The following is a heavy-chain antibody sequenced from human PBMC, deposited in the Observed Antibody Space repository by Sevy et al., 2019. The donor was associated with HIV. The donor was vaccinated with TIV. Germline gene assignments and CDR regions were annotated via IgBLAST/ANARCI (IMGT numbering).Heavy chain of an antibody. CDR1: GFTFSSYW. V-gene: IGHV3-74*01. J-gene: IGHJ4*02. CDR3: ARGEDYFDY. Sequence: GESLKISCAASGFTFSSYWMHWVRQAPGKGLVWVSRINSDGSSTSYADSVKGRFTISRDNAKNTLYLQMNSLRAEDTAVYYCARGEDYFDYWGQGTLVTISS. CDR2: INSDGSST.